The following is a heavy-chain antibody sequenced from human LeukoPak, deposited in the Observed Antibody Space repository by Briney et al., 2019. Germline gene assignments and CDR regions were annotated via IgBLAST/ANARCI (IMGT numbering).Heavy chain of an antibody. CDR2: ISTYDDNI. V-gene: IGHV1-18*01. D-gene: IGHD3-16*01. CDR1: GYTFTTYG. Sequence: GASVKVSCKASGYTFTTYGLSWVRQAPGQGLEWLGWISTYDDNIKYAQSLQGRLTLTVDTSTSTAYMELRSLTSDDTAVYYCARGGVTFGGAYYMDVWGKGTTVTVSS. J-gene: IGHJ6*03. CDR3: ARGGVTFGGAYYMDV.